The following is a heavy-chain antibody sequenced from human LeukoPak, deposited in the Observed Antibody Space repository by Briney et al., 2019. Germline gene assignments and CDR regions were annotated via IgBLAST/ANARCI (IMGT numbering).Heavy chain of an antibody. V-gene: IGHV3-23*01. J-gene: IGHJ4*02. D-gene: IGHD6-13*01. CDR3: AKAYSSSWYGGRYFDY. Sequence: AMXWVRQAPGKGLEWVSAISGSGGSTYYADSVKGRFTISRDNSKNTLYLQMNSLRAEDTAVYYCAKAYSSSWYGGRYFDYWGQGTLVTVSS. CDR2: ISGSGGST. CDR1: A.